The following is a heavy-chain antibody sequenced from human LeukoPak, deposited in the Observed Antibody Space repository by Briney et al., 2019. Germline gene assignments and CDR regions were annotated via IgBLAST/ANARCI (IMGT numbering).Heavy chain of an antibody. CDR2: IYYSGGT. V-gene: IGHV4-59*01. J-gene: IGHJ6*04. CDR1: GGSISSYY. Sequence: SETLSLTCTVSGGSISSYYWSWIRQPPGKGLEWIGYIYYSGGTNYNPSLRSRVTISVDTSKNQFSLKLSSVTAADTAVYYCAREHRWFGELSLIQSGMDVWGKGTTVTVSS. D-gene: IGHD3-10*01. CDR3: AREHRWFGELSLIQSGMDV.